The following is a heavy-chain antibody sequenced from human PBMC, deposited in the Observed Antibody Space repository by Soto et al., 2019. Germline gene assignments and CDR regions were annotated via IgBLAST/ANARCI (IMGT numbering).Heavy chain of an antibody. Sequence: QAQLVQSGAEVKKPGASVKVSCKASGYTFYSHSISWVRQAPGQGLEWMGRISSDNGITRYAQKFRGRVSMTTDTSTSTVYMELRNLRSDDTAVYYCARCIQQDYYYGMDVWGQGTTVTVSS. J-gene: IGHJ6*02. CDR1: GYTFYSHS. CDR2: ISSDNGIT. CDR3: ARCIQQDYYYGMDV. D-gene: IGHD5-18*01. V-gene: IGHV1-18*01.